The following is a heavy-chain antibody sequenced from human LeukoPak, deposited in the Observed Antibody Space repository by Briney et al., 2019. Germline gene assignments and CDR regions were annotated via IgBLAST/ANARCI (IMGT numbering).Heavy chain of an antibody. D-gene: IGHD3-10*01. V-gene: IGHV3-23*01. CDR3: AKVRFAFNDASDI. CDR2: ISGSGGST. CDR1: GFTFSSYG. J-gene: IGHJ3*02. Sequence: GGSLRLSCAASGFTFSSYGMSWVRQAPGKGLEWVSAISGSGGSTYYTDSVKGRFTISRDNSKNTLYLKMNSLRAEDTAVYYCAKVRFAFNDASDIWGKGTMVTVSS.